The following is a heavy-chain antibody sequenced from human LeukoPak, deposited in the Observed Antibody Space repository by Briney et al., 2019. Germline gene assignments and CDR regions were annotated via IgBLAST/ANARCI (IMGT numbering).Heavy chain of an antibody. CDR2: ISWNSGSI. J-gene: IGHJ4*02. Sequence: GRSLRLSCAGSGFIFNNYAMHWVRQPPGKGLEWVSGISWNSGSIDYADSVKGRFTISRDNAKNSLYLQMSSLRVEDTAFYYCAKDNRRHYTSGPNPDSLHWGQGALVTVSS. CDR1: GFIFNNYA. D-gene: IGHD6-19*01. CDR3: AKDNRRHYTSGPNPDSLH. V-gene: IGHV3-9*01.